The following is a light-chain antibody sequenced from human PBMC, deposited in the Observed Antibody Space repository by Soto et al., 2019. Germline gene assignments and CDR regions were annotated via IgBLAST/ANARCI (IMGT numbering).Light chain of an antibody. CDR2: GAS. Sequence: EIVLTQSPGTLSLSPGERATLSCRASQTVRNNYLAWYQQKPGQAPRLLIYGASTRATGIPARFSGSGSGTEFTLTISSLQSEDFAVYYCQQYNNWPPITFGQGTDWRL. V-gene: IGKV3-15*01. J-gene: IGKJ5*01. CDR3: QQYNNWPPIT. CDR1: QTVRNN.